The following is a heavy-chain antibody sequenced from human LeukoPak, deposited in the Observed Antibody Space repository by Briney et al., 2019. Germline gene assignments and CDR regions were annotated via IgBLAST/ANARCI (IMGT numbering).Heavy chain of an antibody. CDR2: ITGNGATT. V-gene: IGHV3-23*01. CDR1: GFTVSSNY. D-gene: IGHD6-19*01. J-gene: IGHJ4*02. CDR3: AKDGGSGWYPFDY. Sequence: GGSLRLSCAASGFTVSSNYMSWVRQAPGKGLEWVSGITGNGATTYYADSVKGRFTISRDNSKNTLYLQMNSLRAEDTAVYYCAKDGGSGWYPFDYWGQGTLVTVSS.